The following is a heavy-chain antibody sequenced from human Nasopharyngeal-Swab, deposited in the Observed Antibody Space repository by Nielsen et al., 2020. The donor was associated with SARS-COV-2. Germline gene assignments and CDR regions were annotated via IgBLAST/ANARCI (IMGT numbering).Heavy chain of an antibody. D-gene: IGHD6-19*01. CDR1: GFTFSSYA. CDR2: ISYDGSNK. J-gene: IGHJ4*02. CDR3: AKGRIAVAGPLDY. V-gene: IGHV3-30-3*01. Sequence: GGSLRLSCAASGFTFSSYAMHWVRQAPGKGLEGVAVISYDGSNKYYADSVKGRFTISRDNSKNTLYLQMNSLRAEDTAVYYCAKGRIAVAGPLDYWGQGTLVTVSS.